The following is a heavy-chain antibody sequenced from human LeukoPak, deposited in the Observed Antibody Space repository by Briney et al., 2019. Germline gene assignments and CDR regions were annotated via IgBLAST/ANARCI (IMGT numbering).Heavy chain of an antibody. J-gene: IGHJ4*02. V-gene: IGHV1-8*01. CDR1: GYTFTSYD. CDR2: MNPNSGNT. D-gene: IGHD3-3*01. Sequence: GASVKVSCKASGYTFTSYDINWVRQATGQGLEWMGWMNPNSGNTGYAQKFQGRVTMTRNTSISTAYMELSSLRSEDTAVYYCARVFRVFWSGLGGRAFDYWGQGTLVTVSS. CDR3: ARVFRVFWSGLGGRAFDY.